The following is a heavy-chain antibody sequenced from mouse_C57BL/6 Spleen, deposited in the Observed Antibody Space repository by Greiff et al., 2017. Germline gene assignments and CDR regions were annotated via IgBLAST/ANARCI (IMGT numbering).Heavy chain of an antibody. CDR3: ARGGSTGTNY. D-gene: IGHD4-1*01. Sequence: VQLVESGAELMKPGASVKLSCKATGYTFTGYWIEWVKQRPGHGLEWIGEILTGRGSTNYNAKFKGKGTFTADTSSNTAYMQLSSLTTEDSAIYYCARGGSTGTNYWGQGTTLTVSS. CDR2: ILTGRGST. V-gene: IGHV1-9*01. J-gene: IGHJ2*01. CDR1: GYTFTGYW.